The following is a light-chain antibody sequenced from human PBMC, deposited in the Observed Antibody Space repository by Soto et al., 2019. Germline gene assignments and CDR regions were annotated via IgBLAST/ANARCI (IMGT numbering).Light chain of an antibody. CDR1: QGISSY. J-gene: IGKJ4*01. CDR2: AAS. Sequence: AIRMTQSPSSLSASTGDRVTITCRASQGISSYLAWYQQKPGQAPKLLIYAASTLQSGVPSRFSGSGSGTDFTLAISRLQSEDFATYYCHQYYSYPPFFGGGTKVEI. CDR3: HQYYSYPPF. V-gene: IGKV1-8*01.